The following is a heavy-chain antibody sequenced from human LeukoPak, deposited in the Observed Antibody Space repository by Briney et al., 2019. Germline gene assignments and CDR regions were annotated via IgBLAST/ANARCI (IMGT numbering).Heavy chain of an antibody. CDR2: ISSSSTTI. V-gene: IGHV3-48*02. Sequence: GGSLRLSCAASGFSFSTYSMNWVRQAPGKGLEWVSYISSSSTTIFYADSVKGRFTNSRDNAKNALFLQMNSLRDEDTAVYYCHSDPLYFDLWGRGTLVSVSS. J-gene: IGHJ2*01. CDR1: GFSFSTYS. D-gene: IGHD2-15*01. CDR3: HSDPLYFDL.